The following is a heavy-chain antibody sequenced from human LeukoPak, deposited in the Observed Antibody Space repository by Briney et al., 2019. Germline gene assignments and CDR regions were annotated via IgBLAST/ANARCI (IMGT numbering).Heavy chain of an antibody. CDR2: ISSSSNTI. CDR3: AKDSGVGMATTFSILDI. D-gene: IGHD5-24*01. Sequence: GGSLRLSCAASGFTFSNYSMNWVRQAPGKGLEWVSYISSSSNTIYYADSVKGRFTISRDNAQNSLYLQMNSLRAEDTAVYYCAKDSGVGMATTFSILDIWGRGTMVTVSS. V-gene: IGHV3-48*01. CDR1: GFTFSNYS. J-gene: IGHJ3*02.